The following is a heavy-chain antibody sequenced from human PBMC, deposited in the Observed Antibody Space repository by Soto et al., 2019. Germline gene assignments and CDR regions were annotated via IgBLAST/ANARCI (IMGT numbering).Heavy chain of an antibody. D-gene: IGHD3-16*02. J-gene: IGHJ4*02. Sequence: ASVKVSCKASGYTFPSYGISWVRQAPGQGLEWMGWISAYNGNTNYAQKLQGRVTMTTDTSTSTAYMELRSLRSDDTAVYYCARDYRSYDYIWGSYRQTFDYWGQGTLVTAPQ. CDR1: GYTFPSYG. CDR2: ISAYNGNT. V-gene: IGHV1-18*01. CDR3: ARDYRSYDYIWGSYRQTFDY.